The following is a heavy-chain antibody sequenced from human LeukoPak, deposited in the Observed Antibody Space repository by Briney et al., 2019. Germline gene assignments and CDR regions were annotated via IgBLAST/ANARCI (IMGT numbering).Heavy chain of an antibody. CDR2: IRHDGSET. CDR1: GFPFSSYW. Sequence: GGSLRLSCAASGFPFSSYWMSWVRQTPGKGLEWVANIRHDGSETYYVDSLRGRFTISRDNAKNLVYLQMSSLRAEDTAVYYCARVDDLDAFDIWGQGTMVTVSS. J-gene: IGHJ3*02. D-gene: IGHD2-2*03. CDR3: ARVDDLDAFDI. V-gene: IGHV3-7*01.